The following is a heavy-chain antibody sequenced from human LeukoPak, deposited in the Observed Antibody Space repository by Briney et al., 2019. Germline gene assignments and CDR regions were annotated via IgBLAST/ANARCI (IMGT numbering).Heavy chain of an antibody. CDR3: ASYYDFWSGYQLGFDY. CDR1: GYTFTGYY. CDR2: INPNSGGT. V-gene: IGHV1-2*02. D-gene: IGHD3-3*01. J-gene: IGHJ4*02. Sequence: ASVKVSCKASGYTFTGYYMHWVRQAPGQGLEWMGWINPNSGGTNYAQKFQGRVTMTRDTSTSTAYMELSRLRSDDTAVYYCASYYDFWSGYQLGFDYWGQGTLVTVSS.